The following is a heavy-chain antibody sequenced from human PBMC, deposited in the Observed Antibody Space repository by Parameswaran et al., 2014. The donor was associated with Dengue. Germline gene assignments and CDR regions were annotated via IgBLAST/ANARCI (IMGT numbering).Heavy chain of an antibody. J-gene: IGHJ4*02. CDR3: SVTPHIVVVPDYFDY. Sequence: WVRQAPGQGLEWMGWISAYNGNTNYAQKLQGRVTMTTDTSTSTAYMELRSLRSDDTAVYYCSVTPHIVVVPDYFDYWGQGTLVTVSS. D-gene: IGHD2-2*01. V-gene: IGHV1-18*01. CDR2: ISAYNGNT.